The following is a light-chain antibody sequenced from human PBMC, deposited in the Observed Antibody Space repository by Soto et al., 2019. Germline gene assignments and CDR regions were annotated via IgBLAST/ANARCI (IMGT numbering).Light chain of an antibody. V-gene: IGLV1-44*01. CDR3: AAWDDRQNGYV. CDR1: SSNIEGNT. Sequence: QSVLTQPPSLSGTPGQSVTISCSGSSSNIEGNTVHWYQHLPGTAPKLLIYSNNQRPSGVPDRFSGSKAGTSASLAIGGLQSEDEADYYCAAWDDRQNGYVFGTGTKVTVL. J-gene: IGLJ1*01. CDR2: SNN.